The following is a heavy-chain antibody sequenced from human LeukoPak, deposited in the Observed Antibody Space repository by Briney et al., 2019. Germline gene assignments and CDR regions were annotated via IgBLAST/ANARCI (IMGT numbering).Heavy chain of an antibody. V-gene: IGHV4-31*03. D-gene: IGHD3-22*01. CDR1: GGSISSGGYY. J-gene: IGHJ5*02. CDR2: IYYSGST. Sequence: SETLSLTCTVSGGSISSGGYYWSWIRQHPGKGLEWIGYIYYSGSTYYNPSLKSRVTISVDTSKNQFSLRLSSVTAADTAVYYCARAEYYYDSSGYPVPLNWFDPWGQGTLVTVSS. CDR3: ARAEYYYDSSGYPVPLNWFDP.